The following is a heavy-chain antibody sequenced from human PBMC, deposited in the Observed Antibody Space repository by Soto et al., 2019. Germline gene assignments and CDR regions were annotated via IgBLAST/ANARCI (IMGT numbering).Heavy chain of an antibody. CDR3: ARYRDTAYYYYGMDV. CDR2: IYPGDSDT. CDR1: GYSFTSYW. Sequence: PGESLKISCKGSGYSFTSYWIGWVRQMPGKGLEWMGIIYPGDSDTRYSPSFQGQVTISADKSISTAYLQWSSLKASDTAMYYCARYRDTAYYYYGMDVWGQGTTVTVSS. V-gene: IGHV5-51*01. J-gene: IGHJ6*02. D-gene: IGHD5-18*01.